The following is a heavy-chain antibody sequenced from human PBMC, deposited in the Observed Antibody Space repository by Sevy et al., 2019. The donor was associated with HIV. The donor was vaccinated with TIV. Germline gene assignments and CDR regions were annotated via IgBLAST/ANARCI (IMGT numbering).Heavy chain of an antibody. CDR1: GLTLSYAW. CDR2: ITFSSNTI. J-gene: IGHJ4*02. D-gene: IGHD6-13*01. Sequence: GGSLRLSCAASGLTLSYAWMNWVRQAPGKGLEWVSYITFSSNTIYFADSVKGRFTTSRDNAKKSLYLQMNSLRAEDTAVYYCARHQLRVSATGFDYWGQGTLVTVSS. CDR3: ARHQLRVSATGFDY. V-gene: IGHV3-48*01.